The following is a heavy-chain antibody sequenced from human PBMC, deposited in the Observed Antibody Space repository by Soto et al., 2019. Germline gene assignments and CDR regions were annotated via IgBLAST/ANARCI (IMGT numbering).Heavy chain of an antibody. CDR1: GFTFSSYG. V-gene: IGHV3-30*03. J-gene: IGHJ3*02. Sequence: APRLSCAASGFTFSSYGMHWVRQAPGKGLEWGAVISYDGSNKYYADSVKGRFTISRDNSKNTLYLQMGSLRAEDTAVYYCARAFGYAFDIWGQGTMVTVSS. D-gene: IGHD3-10*01. CDR2: ISYDGSNK. CDR3: ARAFGYAFDI.